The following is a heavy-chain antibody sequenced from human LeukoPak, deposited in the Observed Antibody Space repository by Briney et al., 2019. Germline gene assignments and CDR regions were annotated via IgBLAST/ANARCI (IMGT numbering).Heavy chain of an antibody. Sequence: PGGSLRLSCAASGFTFRNHVMSWVRQASGKGLEWVSSITGSGRNTYYIDSVEGRSTVSRDNSRNTFYLQLNSLRVEDTAVYYCAKEGSRYAFDMWGQGTMVTVPS. CDR3: AKEGSRYAFDM. D-gene: IGHD3-16*02. J-gene: IGHJ3*02. CDR1: GFTFRNHV. V-gene: IGHV3-23*01. CDR2: ITGSGRNT.